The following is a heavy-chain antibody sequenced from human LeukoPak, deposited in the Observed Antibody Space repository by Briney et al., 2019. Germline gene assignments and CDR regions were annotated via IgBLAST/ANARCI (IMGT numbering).Heavy chain of an antibody. CDR2: IYYSGST. V-gene: IGHV4-59*01. CDR3: ARSTIALGRYWYFDL. Sequence: PETLSLTCTVSGGSISSYYWSWIRQPPGKGLEWIGYIYYSGSTNYNPSLKSRVTISVDTSKSQFSLRLSSVTAADTAVYYCARSTIALGRYWYFDLWGRGTLFTVSS. J-gene: IGHJ2*01. D-gene: IGHD2-21*01. CDR1: GGSISSYY.